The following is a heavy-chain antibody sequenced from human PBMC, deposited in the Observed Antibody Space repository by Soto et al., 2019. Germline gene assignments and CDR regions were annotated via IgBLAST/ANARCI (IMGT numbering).Heavy chain of an antibody. CDR3: ARDASKLERVYYYYYSMDV. V-gene: IGHV1-2*04. J-gene: IGHJ6*03. D-gene: IGHD1-1*01. CDR2: INPNSGGT. CDR1: GYTFTGYY. Sequence: ASVKVSCKASGYTFTGYYMHWVRQAPGQGLEWMGWINPNSGGTNYAQKFQGWVTMTRDTSISTAYMELSRLRSDDTAVYYCARDASKLERVYYYYYSMDVWGKGTTVTVSS.